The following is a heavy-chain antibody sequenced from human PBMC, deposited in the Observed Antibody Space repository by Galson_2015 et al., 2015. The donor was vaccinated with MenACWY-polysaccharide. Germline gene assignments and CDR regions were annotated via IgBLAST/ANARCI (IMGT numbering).Heavy chain of an antibody. Sequence: SLRLSCAASGFTFSTYWMTWVRQAPGKGLEWVANIKQDGSEKYYVDSMKGRFTIPRDNAENSLYLQMNSLRAEDTAVYYCATAPSLHVGQHWGQGTLVIVSS. D-gene: IGHD5-24*01. CDR3: ATAPSLHVGQH. J-gene: IGHJ1*01. CDR1: GFTFSTYW. V-gene: IGHV3-7*01. CDR2: IKQDGSEK.